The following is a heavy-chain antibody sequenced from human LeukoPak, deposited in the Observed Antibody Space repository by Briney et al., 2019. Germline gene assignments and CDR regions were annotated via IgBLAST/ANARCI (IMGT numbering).Heavy chain of an antibody. CDR2: IYYSGST. V-gene: IGHV4-59*01. J-gene: IGHJ6*03. Sequence: SETLSLTCTVSGGSISSYYWSWIRQPPGKGLEWIGNIYYSGSTNYNPSLKSRVTISVDTSQDQFSLKLSSVTAADTAVYYCTRGSIAYYYMDVWGKGTTVTISS. CDR3: TRGSIAYYYMDV. D-gene: IGHD3-22*01. CDR1: GGSISSYY.